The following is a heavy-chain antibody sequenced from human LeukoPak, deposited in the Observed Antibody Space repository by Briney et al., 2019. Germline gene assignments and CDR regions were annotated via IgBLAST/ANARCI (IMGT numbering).Heavy chain of an antibody. D-gene: IGHD6-13*01. V-gene: IGHV1-2*02. CDR1: GYTFSDSY. J-gene: IGHJ4*02. Sequence: ASVKVSCKASGYTFSDSYMHWVRQAPGQGLEWMGWINPNSGGTNYAQKFQGRATMTRDTSISTAYMELGRLRLDDTAVYYCARGDGTSWHGYWGQGTLVIVSS. CDR2: INPNSGGT. CDR3: ARGDGTSWHGY.